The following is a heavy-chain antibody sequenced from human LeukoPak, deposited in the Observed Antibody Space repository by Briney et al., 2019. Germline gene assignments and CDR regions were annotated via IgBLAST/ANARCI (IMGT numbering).Heavy chain of an antibody. Sequence: PSETLSLTCTVSGGSISSGGYYWSWIRQHPGKGLEWIGYIYYSGSTYYNPSLKSRVTISVDTSKNQFSLKLSSVTAADTAVYYCARVATSQQLASYYFDYWGQGTLVTVS. D-gene: IGHD6-13*01. CDR1: GGSISSGGYY. CDR2: IYYSGST. V-gene: IGHV4-31*03. CDR3: ARVATSQQLASYYFDY. J-gene: IGHJ4*02.